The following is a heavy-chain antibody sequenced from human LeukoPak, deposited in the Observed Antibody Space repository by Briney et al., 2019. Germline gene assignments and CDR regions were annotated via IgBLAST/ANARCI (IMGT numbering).Heavy chain of an antibody. V-gene: IGHV4-39*07. CDR3: ARDREVRDGYNPSYYFDY. CDR1: DGSISSTSYY. D-gene: IGHD5-24*01. J-gene: IGHJ4*02. CDR2: MYYSGST. Sequence: SETLSLSCTVSDGSISSTSYYWGWIRQPPGKGLEWIGSMYYSGSTNYNPSLKSRVTISVDTSKSQFSLKLSSVIAADTAVYYCARDREVRDGYNPSYYFDYWGQGTLVTVSS.